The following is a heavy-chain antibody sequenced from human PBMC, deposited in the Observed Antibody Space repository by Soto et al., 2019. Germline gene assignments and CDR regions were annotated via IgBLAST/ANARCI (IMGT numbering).Heavy chain of an antibody. CDR2: IYYSGST. Sequence: SETLSLTCTVSGDSISSYYWTWIRQPPGKGLEWIGYIYYSGSTNYNPSLKSRVTISVDTSKNQFSLKLTPVTAADTAVYYCARGVATIRPWGQGTLVTVSS. V-gene: IGHV4-59*01. J-gene: IGHJ5*02. CDR1: GDSISSYY. CDR3: ARGVATIRP. D-gene: IGHD5-12*01.